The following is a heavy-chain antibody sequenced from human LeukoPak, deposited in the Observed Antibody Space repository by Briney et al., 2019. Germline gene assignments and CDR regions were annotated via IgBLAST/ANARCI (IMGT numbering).Heavy chain of an antibody. D-gene: IGHD2-2*02. CDR3: ARDGGYCSSTSCYTAGYYYYMDV. J-gene: IGHJ6*03. V-gene: IGHV3-30*03. CDR1: GFTFSSYG. CDR2: ISYDGSKK. Sequence: GGSLRLSCAASGFTFSSYGMHWVRQAPGKGLEWVAVISYDGSKKYYTDSVRGRFTISRDNSKNTLYLQMNSLRAEDTAVYYCARDGGYCSSTSCYTAGYYYYMDVWGKGTTVTVSS.